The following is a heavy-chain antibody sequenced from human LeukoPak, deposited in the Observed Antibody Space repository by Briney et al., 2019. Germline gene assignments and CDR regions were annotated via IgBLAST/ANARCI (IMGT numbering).Heavy chain of an antibody. Sequence: GGSLRLSCAASGFTFSSYGMHWVRQAPGKGLEWVAVISYDGSNKYYADSVKGRFTISRDNSKNTLYLQMNSLRAEDTAVYYCAKRAITMVRGVYNWFDPWGQGTLVTVSS. V-gene: IGHV3-30*18. CDR2: ISYDGSNK. CDR1: GFTFSSYG. D-gene: IGHD3-10*01. J-gene: IGHJ5*02. CDR3: AKRAITMVRGVYNWFDP.